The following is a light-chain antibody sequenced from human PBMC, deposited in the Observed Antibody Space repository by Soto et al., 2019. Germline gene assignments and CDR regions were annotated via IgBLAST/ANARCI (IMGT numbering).Light chain of an antibody. V-gene: IGKV3-11*01. CDR1: QSISSS. CDR3: QHRNNRPT. Sequence: EVVLTQSPAILSLSPGERATLSCRASQSISSSLALYQHKPGRAPRLLIYDASHRATGIPARFSGSGSGKDFTLTISSLDPEDFAVYYLQHRNNRPTFGGGTKVEIK. CDR2: DAS. J-gene: IGKJ4*01.